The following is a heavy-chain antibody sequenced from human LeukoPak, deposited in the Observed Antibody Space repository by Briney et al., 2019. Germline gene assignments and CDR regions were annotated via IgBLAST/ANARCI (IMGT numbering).Heavy chain of an antibody. J-gene: IGHJ6*03. CDR1: GFTFTTSV. CDR3: ARDRAVALPTYYYYMDV. V-gene: IGHV3-30*04. Sequence: AGGSLRLSCAASGFTFTTSVIHWVCQAPGKGLEWVAVISQTGRIETYADSVQGRFTVSRDNSNNMAYLQMNSLKTEDTAVYYCARDRAVALPTYYYYMDVWGKGTTVTVSS. CDR2: ISQTGRIE. D-gene: IGHD2-15*01.